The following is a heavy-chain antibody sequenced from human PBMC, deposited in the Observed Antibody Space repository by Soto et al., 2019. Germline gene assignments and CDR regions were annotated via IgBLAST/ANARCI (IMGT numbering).Heavy chain of an antibody. Sequence: GASVKVSCKASGYTFTSYARHWVRQAPGQRLEWMGWINAGNGNTKYSQKFQGRVTITRDTSASTAYMELSSLRSEDTAVYYCARVRSTVTTSLRFDYWGQGTLVTVSS. J-gene: IGHJ4*02. CDR2: INAGNGNT. D-gene: IGHD4-4*01. V-gene: IGHV1-3*01. CDR3: ARVRSTVTTSLRFDY. CDR1: GYTFTSYA.